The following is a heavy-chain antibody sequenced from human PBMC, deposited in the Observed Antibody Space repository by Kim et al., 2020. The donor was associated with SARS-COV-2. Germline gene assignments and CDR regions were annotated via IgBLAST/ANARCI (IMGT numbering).Heavy chain of an antibody. CDR2: IYSGGSST. CDR3: AKEVSPMFGEPPTLVDV. CDR1: GFTFSSYA. V-gene: IGHV3-23*03. J-gene: IGHJ6*02. D-gene: IGHD3-10*02. Sequence: GGSLRLSCAASGFTFSSYAMSCVRQAPGKGLEWVSVIYSGGSSTYYADSVKGRFTISRDNSKNTLYLQMNSLRAEDTAVYYCAKEVSPMFGEPPTLVDVWGPVPTVTVSS.